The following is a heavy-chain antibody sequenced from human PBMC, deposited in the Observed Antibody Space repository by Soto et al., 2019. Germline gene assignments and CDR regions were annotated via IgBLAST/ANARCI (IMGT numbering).Heavy chain of an antibody. D-gene: IGHD6-13*01. V-gene: IGHV4-59*08. Sequence: SETLSLTCTVSGGSISSYYWSWIRQPPGKGLEWIGYIYYSGSTNYNPSLKSRVTISVDTSKNQFSLKLSSVTAADTAVYYFARRRIAAAGTYYYYYMDVWGKGTTVTVSS. CDR1: GGSISSYY. CDR3: ARRRIAAAGTYYYYYMDV. CDR2: IYYSGST. J-gene: IGHJ6*03.